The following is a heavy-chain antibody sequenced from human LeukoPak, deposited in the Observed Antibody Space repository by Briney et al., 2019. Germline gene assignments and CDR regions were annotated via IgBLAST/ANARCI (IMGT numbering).Heavy chain of an antibody. CDR1: GGSFSGYY. V-gene: IGHV4-34*01. CDR2: INHSGST. CDR3: ARGNSYYDSSDYFPWESFQH. D-gene: IGHD3-22*01. Sequence: SETLSLTCAVYGGSFSGYYWSWIRQPPGKGLEWIGEINHSGSTNYNPSLKSRVTMSVDTSKNQFSLNLSSVTAADTAVYYCARGNSYYDSSDYFPWESFQHWGQGTLVTVSS. J-gene: IGHJ1*01.